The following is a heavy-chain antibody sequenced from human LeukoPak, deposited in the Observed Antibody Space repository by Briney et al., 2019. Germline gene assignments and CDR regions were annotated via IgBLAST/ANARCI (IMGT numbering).Heavy chain of an antibody. CDR1: NYSISTDYY. CDR2: MYHSGST. Sequence: SETLSLTCSVSNYSISTDYYWGWIRQPPGKGLEWIGTMYHSGSTYYNPSLKSRVTISVDTSKNQFSLRLSSVTAADTAVYYCARYDVWGSYRAFDYWGQGTLVTVSS. CDR3: ARYDVWGSYRAFDY. V-gene: IGHV4-38-2*02. D-gene: IGHD3-16*02. J-gene: IGHJ4*02.